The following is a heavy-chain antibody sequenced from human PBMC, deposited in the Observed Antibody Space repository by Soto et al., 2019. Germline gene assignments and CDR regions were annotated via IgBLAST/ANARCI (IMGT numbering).Heavy chain of an antibody. CDR1: GFTLSRYA. CDR2: ISGSGSTI. D-gene: IGHD5-12*01. J-gene: IGHJ4*02. CDR3: ARDSDGVATIGFDY. V-gene: IGHV3-23*01. Sequence: GGSLRVSCAASGFTLSRYAMSWVRQAPGKGLEWVSAISGSGSTIYYADSVKGRFTIPRDNAKNSLYLQMNSLRAEDTAVYYCARDSDGVATIGFDYWGQGTLVTVSS.